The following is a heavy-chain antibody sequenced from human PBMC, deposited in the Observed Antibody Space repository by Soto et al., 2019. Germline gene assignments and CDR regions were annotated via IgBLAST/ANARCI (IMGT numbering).Heavy chain of an antibody. J-gene: IGHJ4*02. D-gene: IGHD3-9*01. CDR2: IETSGGRT. CDR1: GLTFSNYA. CDR3: GKTRIRMTIYDSIDF. Sequence: EVQLLESGGGLVQPGGSLRLSCVVSGLTFSNYAISWVRQAPGKGLEWVSVIETSGGRTYYADSVKGRFTISRDNSKNTLHLQMNSLRAEDTAVYYCGKTRIRMTIYDSIDFWGQGNLVTVSS. V-gene: IGHV3-23*01.